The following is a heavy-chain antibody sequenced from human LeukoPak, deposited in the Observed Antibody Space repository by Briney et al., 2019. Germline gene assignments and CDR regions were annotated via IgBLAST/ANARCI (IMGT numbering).Heavy chain of an antibody. CDR1: GGTFSSYA. Sequence: SCKASGGTFSSYAISWVRQAPGKGLEWVSVIYSGGSTYYADSVKGRFTISRDNSKNTLYLQMNSLRAEDTAVYYCARWRDGFDYWGQGTLVTVSS. V-gene: IGHV3-53*01. D-gene: IGHD3-3*01. CDR3: ARWRDGFDY. J-gene: IGHJ4*02. CDR2: IYSGGST.